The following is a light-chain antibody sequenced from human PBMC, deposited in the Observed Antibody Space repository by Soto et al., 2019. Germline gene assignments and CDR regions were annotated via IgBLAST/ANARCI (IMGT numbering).Light chain of an antibody. CDR2: GAS. V-gene: IGKV3-15*01. J-gene: IGKJ4*01. CDR1: QSVSSS. Sequence: EIVMTQSPATQSVSPGERATLSCRASQSVSSSLAWYQQKPGQAPRLLIYGASTRATGIPARFSGSGSGTEFTLTISSLQSEDFAVYYCQQYNNWPLTFGGGTKVEIK. CDR3: QQYNNWPLT.